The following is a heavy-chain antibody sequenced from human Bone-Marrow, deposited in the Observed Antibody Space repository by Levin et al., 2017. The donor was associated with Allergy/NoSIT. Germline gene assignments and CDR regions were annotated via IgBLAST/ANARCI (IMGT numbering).Heavy chain of an antibody. V-gene: IGHV2-5*01. J-gene: IGHJ4*02. CDR1: GFSVDSTQVG. CDR2: IFWNDEK. Sequence: SGPTLVKPTETLTLTCTLSGFSVDSTQVGVGWIRQPPGKALEWLAVIFWNDEKRYSPSLERRLTIAKDTSKNQVVLTLTNMDPVDTGTYYCAHRRTHTYFANWGQGTLVTVSS. CDR3: AHRRTHTYFAN.